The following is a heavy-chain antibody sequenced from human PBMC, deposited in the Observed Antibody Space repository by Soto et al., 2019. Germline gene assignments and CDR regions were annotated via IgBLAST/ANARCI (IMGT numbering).Heavy chain of an antibody. Sequence: QVQLQESGPGLVKPSQTLSLTCTVSGGSISSGGTGSYWTWIRQLPGKGLVWIGYISDTGNTYYPATLKSRPTRARDASENQSARKLTAVTAADAAAYFCASGHDAYKVRYWGQGTAVTVSS. J-gene: IGHJ4*02. D-gene: IGHD1-1*01. CDR3: ASGHDAYKVRY. CDR1: GGSISSGGTGSY. CDR2: ISDTGNT. V-gene: IGHV4-31*03.